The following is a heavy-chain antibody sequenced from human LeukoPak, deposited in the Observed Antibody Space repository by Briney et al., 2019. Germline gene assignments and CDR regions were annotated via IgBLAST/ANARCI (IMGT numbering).Heavy chain of an antibody. V-gene: IGHV1-2*06. Sequence: GASVKVSCKASGYTFTGYYMHWVRQAPGQGLEWMGRTNPNSGGTNYAQKFQGRVTMTRDTSISTAYMELSSLRSEDTAVYYCARAMVRGVIRADYWGQGTLVTVSS. J-gene: IGHJ4*02. CDR3: ARAMVRGVIRADY. CDR1: GYTFTGYY. D-gene: IGHD3-10*01. CDR2: TNPNSGGT.